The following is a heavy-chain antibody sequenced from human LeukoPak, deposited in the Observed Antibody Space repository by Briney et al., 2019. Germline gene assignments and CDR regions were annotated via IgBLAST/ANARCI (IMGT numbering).Heavy chain of an antibody. Sequence: ASVKVSCKASGYSLTGYYLHWVRQAPGQGLEWMGWINPNTGGTNYAQNFQGRVIMTTDTSISTAYMELNRLTSDDTAVYYCARASGTLDYWGQGTLVTVSS. CDR1: GYSLTGYY. CDR2: INPNTGGT. V-gene: IGHV1-2*02. D-gene: IGHD1-26*01. CDR3: ARASGTLDY. J-gene: IGHJ4*02.